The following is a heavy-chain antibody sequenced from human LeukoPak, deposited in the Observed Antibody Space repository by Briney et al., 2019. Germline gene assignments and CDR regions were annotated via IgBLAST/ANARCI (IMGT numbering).Heavy chain of an antibody. J-gene: IGHJ4*02. CDR2: IYTSGST. D-gene: IGHD6-13*01. CDR1: GGSISSYY. Sequence: SQTLSLTCTVSGGSISSYYWSWIRQPAGKGLEWIGRIYTSGSTNYNPSPKSRVTMSVDTSKNQFSLKLSSVTAADTAVYYCARSRSSWPFDYWGQGTLVTVSS. V-gene: IGHV4-4*07. CDR3: ARSRSSWPFDY.